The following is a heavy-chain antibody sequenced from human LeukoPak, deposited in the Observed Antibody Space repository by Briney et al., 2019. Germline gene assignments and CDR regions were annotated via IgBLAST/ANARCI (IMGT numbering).Heavy chain of an antibody. V-gene: IGHV3-23*01. D-gene: IGHD6-19*01. CDR3: ATASRGWSFDY. Sequence: GGSLRLSCAAPVFTFSSYAMSCVPQPPGKGLEWVSAINGSGGSTYYAYSVKGGVTISRDNSKNTLYLQMTILRAEDTAVYYCATASRGWSFDYWGQGTLVTVSS. J-gene: IGHJ4*02. CDR2: INGSGGST. CDR1: VFTFSSYA.